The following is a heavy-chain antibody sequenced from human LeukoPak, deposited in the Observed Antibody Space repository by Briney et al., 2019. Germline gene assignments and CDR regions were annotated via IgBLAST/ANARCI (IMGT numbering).Heavy chain of an antibody. CDR3: AKGFYFGSGSYRYFDY. CDR2: IVGSGDST. CDR1: GFTFNTYA. V-gene: IGHV3-23*01. Sequence: QSGGSLRLSCAASGFTFNTYAMSWVRQAPGRGLEWVSTIVGSGDSTYYADSVKGRFTISRDNSKNTVYLQTNSLRAEDTAVYYCAKGFYFGSGSYRYFDYWGQGTLVTVSS. D-gene: IGHD3-10*01. J-gene: IGHJ4*02.